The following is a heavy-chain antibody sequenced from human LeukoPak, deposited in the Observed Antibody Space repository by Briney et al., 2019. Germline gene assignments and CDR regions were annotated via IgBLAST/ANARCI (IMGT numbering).Heavy chain of an antibody. Sequence: SETLSLTCTVSGGSINSYYWRWIRQPPGEGLEWIGYISYSGSTNYSPSLKSRVTVSVDTSKHQFSAKLSSVTAADTAVYYCARGAGGGYGSNWFEPWGQGTLVTVSS. CDR3: ARGAGGGYGSNWFEP. CDR2: ISYSGST. J-gene: IGHJ5*02. V-gene: IGHV4-59*01. D-gene: IGHD2-2*03. CDR1: GGSINSYY.